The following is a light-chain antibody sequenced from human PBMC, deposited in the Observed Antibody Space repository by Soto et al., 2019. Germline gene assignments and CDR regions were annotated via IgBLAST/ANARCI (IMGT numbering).Light chain of an antibody. CDR3: QQSYKTPQT. J-gene: IGKJ1*01. V-gene: IGKV1-39*01. CDR2: TAS. Sequence: DIQMTQSPSSVSASIGDRVTISCRASETINKYLNWYQQKPGKPPRLLIYTASTLPSEVPSRFSGSRPGTNFTLTINSLQPEDSATYYCQQSYKTPQTFGQGTKVEI. CDR1: ETINKY.